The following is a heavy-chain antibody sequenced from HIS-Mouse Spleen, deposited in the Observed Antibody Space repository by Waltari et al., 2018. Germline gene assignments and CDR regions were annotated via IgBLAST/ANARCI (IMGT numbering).Heavy chain of an antibody. J-gene: IGHJ2*01. V-gene: IGHV4-39*07. D-gene: IGHD6-13*01. CDR1: GGSISSSSYY. CDR3: AREIPYSSSCYDWYFDL. CDR2: IYYSGRS. Sequence: QLQLQESGPGLVKPSETLSLTCTVSGGSISSSSYYWGWIRQPPGKGLEWIGSIYYSGRSYYNPSLKSRVTISVDTSKNQFSLKLSSVTAADTAVYYCAREIPYSSSCYDWYFDLWGRGTLVTVSS.